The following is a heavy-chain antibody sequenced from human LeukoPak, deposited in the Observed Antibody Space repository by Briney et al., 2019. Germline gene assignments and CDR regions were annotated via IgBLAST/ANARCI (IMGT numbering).Heavy chain of an antibody. CDR2: IYISGST. V-gene: IGHV4-4*07. Sequence: SSETLSLTCTVSGGSISSYYWSWIRQPAGKGLEWIGRIYISGSTNYNPSLKSRVTMSVDTSKNQFSLKLSSVTAADTAVYYCARERTPGSGYGVDYWGQGTVVTVSS. J-gene: IGHJ4*02. CDR1: GGSISSYY. CDR3: ARERTPGSGYGVDY. D-gene: IGHD6-25*01.